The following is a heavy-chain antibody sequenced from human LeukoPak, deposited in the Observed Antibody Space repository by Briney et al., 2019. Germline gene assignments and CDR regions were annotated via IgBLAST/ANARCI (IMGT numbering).Heavy chain of an antibody. CDR1: GFTFSKYW. D-gene: IGHD6-19*01. Sequence: GGPLRLSCAASGFTFSKYWMLWVRQAPGKGLESVSRINTDGTVTTYADSVKGRFTVSRDNADNTMFLQMNSVRDEDTVLYYCATKQWLAPPPDSWGQGTPVTVSS. CDR2: INTDGTVT. J-gene: IGHJ4*02. V-gene: IGHV3-74*01. CDR3: ATKQWLAPPPDS.